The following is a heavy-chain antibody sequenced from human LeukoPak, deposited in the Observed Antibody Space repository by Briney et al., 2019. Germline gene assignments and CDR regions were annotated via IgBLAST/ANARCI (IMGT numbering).Heavy chain of an antibody. CDR3: ARTYYDRVSGSFRHDTFEI. V-gene: IGHV4-4*07. CDR2: IYTSRYT. J-gene: IGHJ3*02. Sequence: SETLSLTCTVSSGSINSYYWGWVRQPAGRGLEWLGRIYTSRYTNYNPSLRSRVTISLDTSKSQFSLKLTAVTAADTAIYFCARTYYDRVSGSFRHDTFEIWGQGTLITVSS. CDR1: SGSINSYY. D-gene: IGHD3-16*02.